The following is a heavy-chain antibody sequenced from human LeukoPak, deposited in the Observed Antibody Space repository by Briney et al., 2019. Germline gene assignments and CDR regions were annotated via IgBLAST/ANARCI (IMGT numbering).Heavy chain of an antibody. V-gene: IGHV4-59*01. Sequence: PSETLSLTCTVSGGSISSYYWTWIRQPPGKGLEWLGYVSYSGTTKYNPSLKSRVTMSVDMSKSRLSLRLTSVTAADTAVYYCARSGYSYDSAVYWNFDLWGRGTLVTVSS. J-gene: IGHJ2*01. CDR3: ARSGYSYDSAVYWNFDL. CDR2: VSYSGTT. CDR1: GGSISSYY. D-gene: IGHD5-18*01.